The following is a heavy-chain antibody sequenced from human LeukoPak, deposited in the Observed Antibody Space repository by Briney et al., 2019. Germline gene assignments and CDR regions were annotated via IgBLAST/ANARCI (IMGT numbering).Heavy chain of an antibody. CDR3: ARVGSGSYPLFDY. CDR1: GGSISSYY. Sequence: SQTLSLACTVSGGSISSYYWSWIRQPPGKGLEWIGYIYYSGSTNYNPSLKSRVTISVDTSKNQFSLKLSSVTAADTAVYYCARVGSGSYPLFDYWGQGTLVTVSS. V-gene: IGHV4-59*01. J-gene: IGHJ4*02. D-gene: IGHD1-26*01. CDR2: IYYSGST.